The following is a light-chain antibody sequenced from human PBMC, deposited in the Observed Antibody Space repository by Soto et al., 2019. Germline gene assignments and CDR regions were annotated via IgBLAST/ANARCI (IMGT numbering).Light chain of an antibody. CDR1: QSVSSNY. J-gene: IGKJ5*01. Sequence: EIVLTQSPGTLSLSPGERATLSCRASQSVSSNYLAWYQQKPGRAPRLLIYGASTRATGIPDRFSGSGSGTDFTLTISRLEPEDFAVYYCQQRSNWPPITFGQGTRLEIK. CDR3: QQRSNWPPIT. CDR2: GAS. V-gene: IGKV3D-20*02.